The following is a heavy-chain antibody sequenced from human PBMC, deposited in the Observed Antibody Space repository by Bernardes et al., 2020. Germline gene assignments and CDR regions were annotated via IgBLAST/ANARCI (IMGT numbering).Heavy chain of an antibody. J-gene: IGHJ4*02. CDR3: TRGQRSTSSIDY. CDR2: ISSSSSYI. CDR1: GFTFSSYS. D-gene: IGHD6-13*01. V-gene: IGHV3-21*01. Sequence: GGSLRLSCAASGFTFSSYSMNWVRQAPGKGLEWVSSISSSSSYIYYADSVKGRFTISRDNANNTLFLQMNGLRAEDTAVYYCTRGQRSTSSIDYWGQGTLITVSS.